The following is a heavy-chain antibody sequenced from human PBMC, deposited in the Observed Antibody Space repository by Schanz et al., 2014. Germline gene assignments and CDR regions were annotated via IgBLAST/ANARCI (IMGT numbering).Heavy chain of an antibody. D-gene: IGHD3-22*01. Sequence: EVQLVESGGGWVQPGGSLRLSCAASGFSFGPYAMSWVRQAPGKGLLWVSSISGTGGDDTYYADSVKGRFTISRDNSKNTLLLQMNSLRVEDAAIYYCAKDIADTSGKDDYWGQGTLVTVSS. J-gene: IGHJ4*02. CDR3: AKDIADTSGKDDY. V-gene: IGHV3-23*04. CDR1: GFSFGPYA. CDR2: ISGTGGDDT.